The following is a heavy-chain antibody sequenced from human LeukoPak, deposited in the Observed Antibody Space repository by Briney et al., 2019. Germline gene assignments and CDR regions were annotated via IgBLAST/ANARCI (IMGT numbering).Heavy chain of an antibody. CDR3: ARVLFYGAGGYYNWGY. J-gene: IGHJ4*02. V-gene: IGHV1-2*02. Sequence: ASVKVSCKASGYTFTGFYIHWVRQAPGQGLEWMGWIHPNGGGTNYAQKFQGRVTMTRDTSISTAYMELSRLRSDDTAVYYCARVLFYGAGGYYNWGYWGQGTLGTVSS. CDR1: GYTFTGFY. D-gene: IGHD3-10*01. CDR2: IHPNGGGT.